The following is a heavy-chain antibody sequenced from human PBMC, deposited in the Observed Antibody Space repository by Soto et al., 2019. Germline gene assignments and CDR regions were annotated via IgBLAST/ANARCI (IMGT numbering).Heavy chain of an antibody. CDR2: IYYSGST. D-gene: IGHD3-3*01. J-gene: IGHJ5*02. Sequence: QVQLQESGPGLVKPSQTLSLTCTVSGGSISSGDYYWSWIRQPPGKGLEWIGYIYYSGSTYYNPSLKSRVTISVDTSKNQFSLKLSSVTAADTAVYYCARVQHYDFWSGYWASGWFAPWGQGTLVTVSS. CDR3: ARVQHYDFWSGYWASGWFAP. V-gene: IGHV4-30-4*01. CDR1: GGSISSGDYY.